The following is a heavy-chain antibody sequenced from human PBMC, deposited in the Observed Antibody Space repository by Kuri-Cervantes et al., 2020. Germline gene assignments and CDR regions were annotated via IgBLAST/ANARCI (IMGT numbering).Heavy chain of an antibody. D-gene: IGHD6-19*01. J-gene: IGHJ6*02. V-gene: IGHV1-2*04. CDR3: ARVGWSDPNYYYYGMDV. CDR1: GGTFSSYA. Sequence: ASVKVSCKASGGTFSSYAISWVRQAPGQGLEWMGWINPNSGGTNYAQKFQGWVTMTRDTSTSTAYMELSRLRSDDTAVYYCARVGWSDPNYYYYGMDVWGQGTTVTVSS. CDR2: INPNSGGT.